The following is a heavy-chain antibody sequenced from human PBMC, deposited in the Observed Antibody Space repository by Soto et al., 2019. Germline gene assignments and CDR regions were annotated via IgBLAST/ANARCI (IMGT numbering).Heavy chain of an antibody. CDR1: GFTLGTYS. J-gene: IGHJ4*02. V-gene: IGHV3-21*01. CDR3: ARARYNTGWDLDY. CDR2: ITSSSYI. D-gene: IGHD6-19*01. Sequence: EVQLVESGGGLVRPGGSLRLSCAASGFTLGTYSMNWVRQAPGKGLEWVSSITSSSYIYYADSVKGRFTISRDNAENSLYLQMNSLRAEDTALYFCARARYNTGWDLDYWGQGTLVAVSS.